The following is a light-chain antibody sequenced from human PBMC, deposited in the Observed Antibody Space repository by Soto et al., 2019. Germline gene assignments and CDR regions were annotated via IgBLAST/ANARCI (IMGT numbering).Light chain of an antibody. V-gene: IGKV1-27*01. CDR1: QGISNY. CDR3: QKDNRAPSWT. Sequence: DIQMTQSPSSLSASVGDRVTITCRASQGISNYSAWYQHKPGKVPKVLIYAASTLQSGVPSRFSGSGSGTDVTLTSSSQQPEDVATYYCQKDNRAPSWTFGQGTKVEIK. J-gene: IGKJ1*01. CDR2: AAS.